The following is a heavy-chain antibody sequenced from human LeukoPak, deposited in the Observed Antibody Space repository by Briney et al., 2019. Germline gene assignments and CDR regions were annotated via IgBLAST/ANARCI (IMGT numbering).Heavy chain of an antibody. CDR2: ISGSGSTI. D-gene: IGHD5-18*01. CDR1: GFTFSNYE. CDR3: ARVRSGYSHENYFDY. J-gene: IGHJ4*02. Sequence: PRGSLRLSCAASGFTFSNYEMNWVRQAPGKGLEWVSYISGSGSTIYYADSVKGRFTISRDNAKDSLCLQMNSLRAEDTAVYYCARVRSGYSHENYFDYWGQGTQVTVSS. V-gene: IGHV3-48*03.